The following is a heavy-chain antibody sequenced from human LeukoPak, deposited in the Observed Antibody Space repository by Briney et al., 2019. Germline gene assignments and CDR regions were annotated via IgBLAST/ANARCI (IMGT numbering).Heavy chain of an antibody. D-gene: IGHD3-22*01. CDR3: PSSDDSSGSPFDY. Sequence: SETLSLTCTVSGGSISSSSYYWRWIRQPPGKGLEWIGYIYYSGSTNYNPSLKSRVTISVDTSKNQFSLKLSSVTAADTAVYYCPSSDDSSGSPFDYWGQGTLVTVSS. V-gene: IGHV4-61*01. CDR2: IYYSGST. J-gene: IGHJ4*02. CDR1: GGSISSSSYY.